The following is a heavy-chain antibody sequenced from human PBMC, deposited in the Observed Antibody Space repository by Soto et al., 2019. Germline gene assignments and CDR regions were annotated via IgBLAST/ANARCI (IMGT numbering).Heavy chain of an antibody. CDR3: AKVYGSGIEAFAI. Sequence: ASVKVSCKASGYTFTGYYMHWVRQAPGQGLEWMGWINPNSGGTNYAQKFQGWVTMTRDTSISTAYMELSRLRSDDTAVYYCAKVYGSGIEAFAIWGQGTMVTVSS. J-gene: IGHJ3*02. D-gene: IGHD3-10*01. V-gene: IGHV1-2*04. CDR1: GYTFTGYY. CDR2: INPNSGGT.